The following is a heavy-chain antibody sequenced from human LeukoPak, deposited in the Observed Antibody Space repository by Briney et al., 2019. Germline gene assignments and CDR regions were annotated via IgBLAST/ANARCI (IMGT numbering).Heavy chain of an antibody. D-gene: IGHD3-10*01. V-gene: IGHV3-11*01. Sequence: GGSLRLSCAASGFTFSDYYMSWIRQAPGKGLEWVSYISSSGSTIYYADSVKGRFTVSRDNAENSLYLQMNSLRAEDTAVYYCARKGSYGSVFDPWGQGTLVTVSS. CDR3: ARKGSYGSVFDP. CDR1: GFTFSDYY. CDR2: ISSSGSTI. J-gene: IGHJ5*02.